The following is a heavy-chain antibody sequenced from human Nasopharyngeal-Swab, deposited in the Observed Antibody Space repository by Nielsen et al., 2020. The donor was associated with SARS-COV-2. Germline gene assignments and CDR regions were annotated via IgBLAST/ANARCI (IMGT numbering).Heavy chain of an antibody. V-gene: IGHV3-23*01. Sequence: GESLKISCAASGFTFSSYAMSWVRQAPGKGLEWVSAISGSGGSTYYADSVKGRFTISRDNAKNSLYLQMNSLRAEDTAVYYCARGHGVWFGEPDNWFDPWGQGTLVTVSS. CDR1: GFTFSSYA. CDR2: ISGSGGST. J-gene: IGHJ5*02. D-gene: IGHD3-10*01. CDR3: ARGHGVWFGEPDNWFDP.